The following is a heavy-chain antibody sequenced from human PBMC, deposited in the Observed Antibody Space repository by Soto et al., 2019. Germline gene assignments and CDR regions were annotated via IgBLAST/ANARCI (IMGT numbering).Heavy chain of an antibody. CDR3: ARMETFGSLNWFDL. V-gene: IGHV1-8*01. D-gene: IGHD3-16*01. J-gene: IGHJ5*02. CDR1: GYSFTNND. CDR2: MNPGSGDT. Sequence: ASVKVSWKAAGYSFTNNDVSWVRQATVQGLEWMGWMNPGSGDTGYAQKFQGRVTMTRDISIATAYMELSSLRSDDTAIYYCARMETFGSLNWFDLWGQGTLVTVS.